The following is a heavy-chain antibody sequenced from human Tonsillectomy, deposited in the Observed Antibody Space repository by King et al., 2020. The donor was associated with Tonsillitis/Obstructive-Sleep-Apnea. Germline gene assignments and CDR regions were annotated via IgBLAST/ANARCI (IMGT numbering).Heavy chain of an antibody. CDR2: VYHTGGS. CDR3: AGQDSNSRSVWFDP. Sequence: QLQESGPGLVKPSETLSLICSVSGSSISISGYYWGWIRQSPGKGLEWIGSVYHTGGSYYNPSLKSRVTISIDTSKNQFSLKLDSVTAADTAVYYCAGQDSNSRSVWFDPWGQGTLVTVSS. D-gene: IGHD6-13*01. V-gene: IGHV4-39*01. CDR1: GSSISISGYY. J-gene: IGHJ5*02.